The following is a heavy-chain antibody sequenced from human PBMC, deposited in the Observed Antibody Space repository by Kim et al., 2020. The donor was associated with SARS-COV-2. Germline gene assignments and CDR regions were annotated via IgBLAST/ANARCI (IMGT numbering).Heavy chain of an antibody. J-gene: IGHJ4*02. CDR2: TRNKANSYTT. Sequence: GGSLRLSCAASGFTFSDHYMDWVRQAPGKGLEWVGRTRNKANSYTTEYAASVKGRFTISRDDSKNSLYLQMNSLKTEDTAVYYCARVGDGYNYWGFYYFDYWGQGTLVTVSS. D-gene: IGHD5-12*01. CDR1: GFTFSDHY. CDR3: ARVGDGYNYWGFYYFDY. V-gene: IGHV3-72*01.